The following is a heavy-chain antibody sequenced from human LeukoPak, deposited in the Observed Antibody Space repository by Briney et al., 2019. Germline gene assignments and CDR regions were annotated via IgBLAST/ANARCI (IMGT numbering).Heavy chain of an antibody. CDR1: GFTVSNNY. V-gene: IGHV3-66*04. D-gene: IGHD3-22*01. CDR2: IYSGGNT. Sequence: GGSLRLSCAASGFTVSNNYMSWVRQRPGKGLEWVSVIYSGGNTYYADSVKGRFTISRDNSKNTLYLQMNSLRAEDTAVYYCARHSYDSSGYYYVFDYWGQGTLVTVSS. CDR3: ARHSYDSSGYYYVFDY. J-gene: IGHJ4*02.